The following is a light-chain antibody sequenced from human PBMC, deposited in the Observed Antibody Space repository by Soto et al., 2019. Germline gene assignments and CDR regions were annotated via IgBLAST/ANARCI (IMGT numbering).Light chain of an antibody. Sequence: QSVLTQPASVSGSPGQSITFSCTGTSSDVGGYNYVSWYQQHPGKAPKLMIYEVSNRPSGVSNRFFGSKSGHTASLTISGLQAEDEADYYCSSSARGNTVIFGGGTKVTVL. V-gene: IGLV2-14*01. CDR2: EVS. J-gene: IGLJ2*01. CDR1: SSDVGGYNY. CDR3: SSSARGNTVI.